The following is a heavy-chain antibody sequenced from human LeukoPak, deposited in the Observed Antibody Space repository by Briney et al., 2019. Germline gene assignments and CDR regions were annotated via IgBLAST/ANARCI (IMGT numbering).Heavy chain of an antibody. V-gene: IGHV1-2*02. CDR3: ARKGVVRLWTVGYYYMDV. Sequence: GASVKVSCKASGYTFTGYYMHWVRQAPGQGLEWMGWINPNSGGTNYAQKFQGRVTMTRDTSISTAYMELSRLRSDDTAVYYCARKGVVRLWTVGYYYMDVWGKGTTVTVSS. CDR1: GYTFTGYY. J-gene: IGHJ6*03. D-gene: IGHD2-15*01. CDR2: INPNSGGT.